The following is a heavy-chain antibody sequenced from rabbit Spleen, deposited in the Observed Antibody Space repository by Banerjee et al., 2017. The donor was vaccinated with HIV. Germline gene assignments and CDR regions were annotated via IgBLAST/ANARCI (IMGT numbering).Heavy chain of an antibody. D-gene: IGHD6-1*01. J-gene: IGHJ5*01. Sequence: QEQLVESGGGLVKPEGSLKLSCTASGFSFSNKAVMCWVRQAPGKGLEWIACIDAGSTAGTYYASWAKGRFTVSKTSSTTVTLQMTSLTAADTATYFCARLMTYGYAGFGYATLDWLDLWGQGTLVTVS. CDR3: ARLMTYGYAGFGYATLDWLDL. CDR1: GFSFSNKAV. V-gene: IGHV1S45*01. CDR2: IDAGSTAGT.